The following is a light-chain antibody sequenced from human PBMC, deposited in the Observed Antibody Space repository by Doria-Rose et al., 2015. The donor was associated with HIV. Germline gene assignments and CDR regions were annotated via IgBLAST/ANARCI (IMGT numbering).Light chain of an antibody. CDR3: QQSSSTPYT. CDR1: QSIRRY. CDR2: GVS. Sequence: DIRVTQSPSSLSASVGDRVTITCRASQSIRRYLNWYQQKRGTAPKLLIDGVSTLQSGVPLRFSGGESGTDFTLTISSLQPEDSATYYCQQSSSTPYTFGQGTKVEIK. J-gene: IGKJ2*01. V-gene: IGKV1-39*01.